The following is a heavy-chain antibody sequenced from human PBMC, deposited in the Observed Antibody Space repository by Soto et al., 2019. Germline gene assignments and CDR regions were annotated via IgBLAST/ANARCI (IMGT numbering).Heavy chain of an antibody. CDR3: AKDIRELAVAGHFDY. V-gene: IGHV3-9*01. CDR2: ISWNSGSI. CDR1: GFTFDDYA. Sequence: PGGSLRLSCAASGFTFDDYAMHWVRQAPGKGLEWVSGISWNSGSIGYADSVKGRFTISRDNAKNSLYLQMNSLRAEDTALYYCAKDIRELAVAGHFDYWGQGTLVTVSS. D-gene: IGHD6-19*01. J-gene: IGHJ4*02.